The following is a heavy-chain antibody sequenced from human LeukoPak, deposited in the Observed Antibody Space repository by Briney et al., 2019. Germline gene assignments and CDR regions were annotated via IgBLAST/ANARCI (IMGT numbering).Heavy chain of an antibody. CDR1: GDSISSYY. D-gene: IGHD1-26*01. V-gene: IGHV4-59*01. Sequence: PSETLSLTCTVSGDSISSYYWSWIRQPPGKGLEWIGYIYYSGTTNYNPSLKSRITISVATSKTQLSLTLSSVTAAATAMYYCATSTVSSGSYYFAYWGQGTLVTVSS. CDR2: IYYSGTT. CDR3: ATSTVSSGSYYFAY. J-gene: IGHJ4*02.